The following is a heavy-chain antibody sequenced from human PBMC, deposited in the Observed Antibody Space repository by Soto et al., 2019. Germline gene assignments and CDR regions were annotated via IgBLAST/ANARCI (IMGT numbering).Heavy chain of an antibody. CDR1: VLTFSIQL. CDR2: IGPDGSGT. D-gene: IGHD2-8*02. J-gene: IGHJ4*02. V-gene: IGHV3-74*01. Sequence: GGSLLVNCASSVLTFSIQLMHWVRQVPGKGLALVSHIGPDGSGTRYADSVQGRFTISRDNARKTLYLQMDSLRDGDTSVYYCARDHHWSYDYWGPGIMVTVCS. CDR3: ARDHHWSYDY.